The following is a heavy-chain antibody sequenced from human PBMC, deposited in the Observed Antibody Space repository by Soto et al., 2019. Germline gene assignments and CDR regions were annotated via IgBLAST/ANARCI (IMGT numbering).Heavy chain of an antibody. D-gene: IGHD3-3*01. CDR1: RFTFSNYA. J-gene: IGHJ6*02. Sequence: GGSLRLSCAASRFTFSNYALTWVRQAPGKGLEWVSTISGSGGNTYYADSVRGRFIISRDNPKNTLFLQMNSLRAEDTAVYYCARKNYDFWSGYYTYYYYYGMDVWGQGTTVTVSS. V-gene: IGHV3-23*01. CDR3: ARKNYDFWSGYYTYYYYYGMDV. CDR2: ISGSGGNT.